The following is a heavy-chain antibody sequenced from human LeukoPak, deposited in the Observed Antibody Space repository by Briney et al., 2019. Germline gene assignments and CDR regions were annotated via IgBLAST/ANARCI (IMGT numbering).Heavy chain of an antibody. CDR3: ARVAFRSSSYISGIDY. V-gene: IGHV3-53*01. J-gene: IGHJ4*02. D-gene: IGHD6-6*01. Sequence: GGSLRLSCAASGFTVSNKYTSWVRRAPGKGLEWVSVIYSGGSTYYADSVKGRFTISRDSSKNTLYLQMNSLRAEDTAVYYCARVAFRSSSYISGIDYWGQGTLVTVSS. CDR1: GFTVSNKY. CDR2: IYSGGST.